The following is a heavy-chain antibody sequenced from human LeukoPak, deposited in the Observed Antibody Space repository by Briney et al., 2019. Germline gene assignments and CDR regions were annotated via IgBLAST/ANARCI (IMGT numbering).Heavy chain of an antibody. D-gene: IGHD2-2*01. Sequence: PSETLSPTCAVSGYSISTGRYWGWIRQPPGKGLEWIGSIYHSGSTYYNPSLKSRVTISVDTSKNQFSLNLRSVTAADTAVYYCARSLSTAGIDYWGQGTLVTVSS. CDR2: IYHSGST. CDR1: GYSISTGRY. CDR3: ARSLSTAGIDY. V-gene: IGHV4-38-2*01. J-gene: IGHJ4*02.